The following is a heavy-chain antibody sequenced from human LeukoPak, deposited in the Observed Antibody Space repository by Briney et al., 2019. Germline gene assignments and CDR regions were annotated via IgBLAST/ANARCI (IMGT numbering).Heavy chain of an antibody. CDR1: GGSISSYY. D-gene: IGHD1-26*01. CDR2: IYTSGST. CDR3: ARHSRSIVGATPTDY. J-gene: IGHJ4*02. Sequence: SETLSLTCTVSGGSISSYYWSWIRQPPGKGLEWIGYIYTSGSTNYNPSLKSRVTISVDTSKNQFSLKLSSVTAADTAVYYCARHSRSIVGATPTDYWGQGTLVTVSS. V-gene: IGHV4-4*09.